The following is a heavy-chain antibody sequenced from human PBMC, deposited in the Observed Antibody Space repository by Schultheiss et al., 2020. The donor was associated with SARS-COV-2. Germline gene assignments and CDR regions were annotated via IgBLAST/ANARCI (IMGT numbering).Heavy chain of an antibody. CDR1: GGSISSSSYY. D-gene: IGHD3-22*01. CDR3: ARARYYYDRGGRYYYYGMDV. Sequence: SETLSLTCTVSGGSISSSSYYWGWIRQPPGKGLEWIGYIYYSGSTYYNPSLKSLVTISVDTSKNQFSLKLSSVTAADTAVYYCARARYYYDRGGRYYYYGMDVWGQGTTVTVSS. V-gene: IGHV4-31*01. CDR2: IYYSGST. J-gene: IGHJ6*02.